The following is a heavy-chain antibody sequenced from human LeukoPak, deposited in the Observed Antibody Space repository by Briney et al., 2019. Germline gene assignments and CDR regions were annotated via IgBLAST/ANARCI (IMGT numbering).Heavy chain of an antibody. CDR3: VKDLAEGYFGS. D-gene: IGHD2/OR15-2a*01. CDR1: GFTFSHVW. CDR2: IKSKDVGATT. J-gene: IGHJ4*02. V-gene: IGHV3-15*01. Sequence: GGSLRLSCAASGFTFSHVWMSWVRQAPGKGLEWVGRIKSKDVGATTGYAAPVKGRFTISREDSRTSVYLQMDSLKTEDTAVYYCVKDLAEGYFGSWGQGTLVTVSS.